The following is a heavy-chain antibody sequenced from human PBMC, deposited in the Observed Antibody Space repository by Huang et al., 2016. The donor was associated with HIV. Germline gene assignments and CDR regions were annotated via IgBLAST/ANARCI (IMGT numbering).Heavy chain of an antibody. D-gene: IGHD3-10*01. J-gene: IGHJ4*02. CDR2: IYYRGIT. Sequence: QLQLQESGPGLVKPSETLSLTCTVSGGSIRSDNYYWGWIRQPPGKGLEWIGGIYYRGITYYHPSIKRGVTITGDTSKNHFSLRMRSVTAADTAVYYCARLPGSITMIRGVITDPYWGQGTLVTVSS. CDR1: GGSIRSDNYY. V-gene: IGHV4-39*02. CDR3: ARLPGSITMIRGVITDPY.